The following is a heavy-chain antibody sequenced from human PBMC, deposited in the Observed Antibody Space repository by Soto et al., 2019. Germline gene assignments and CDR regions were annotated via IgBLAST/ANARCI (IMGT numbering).Heavy chain of an antibody. CDR2: ISSAGFYT. D-gene: IGHD3-3*01. J-gene: IGHJ4*02. CDR1: GFTFIDYS. Sequence: QVQLVESGGGLVEPGGSLRLSCVASGFTFIDYSMSWFRQAPGKGLEWVSYISSAGFYTNYADSVKGRFTISRDNAKNSVYLKMNSRRAEDTAVFYGAGGPFVEGGGPGPIKGPGGDDSWGQGTLVTVSS. CDR3: AGGPFVEGGGPGPIKGPGGDDS. V-gene: IGHV3-11*06.